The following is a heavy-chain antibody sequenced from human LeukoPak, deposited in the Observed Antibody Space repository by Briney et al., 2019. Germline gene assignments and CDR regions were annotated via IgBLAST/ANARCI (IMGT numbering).Heavy chain of an antibody. V-gene: IGHV7-4-1*02. CDR2: INTNTGNP. CDR1: GYTFTSYG. D-gene: IGHD5-18*01. Sequence: ASVKVSCKASGYTFTSYGISWVRQAPGQGLEWMGWINTNTGNPTYAQGFTGRFVFSLDTSVSTAYLQISSLKAEDTAVYYCAMEVDTARKYYYYYGMDVWGQGTTVTVSS. J-gene: IGHJ6*02. CDR3: AMEVDTARKYYYYYGMDV.